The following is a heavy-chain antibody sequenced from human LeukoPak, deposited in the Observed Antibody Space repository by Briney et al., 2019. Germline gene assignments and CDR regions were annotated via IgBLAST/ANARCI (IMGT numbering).Heavy chain of an antibody. Sequence: SETLSLTCTVSGGSLSSSSYYWGWIRQPPGKGLEWIGSIYYSGSTYYNPSLKSRVTISVDTSKNQFSLKLSSVTAADTAVYYCARDFKYYGSSGYYAFDIWGQGTMVTVSS. D-gene: IGHD3-22*01. CDR1: GGSLSSSSYY. J-gene: IGHJ3*02. CDR2: IYYSGST. CDR3: ARDFKYYGSSGYYAFDI. V-gene: IGHV4-39*02.